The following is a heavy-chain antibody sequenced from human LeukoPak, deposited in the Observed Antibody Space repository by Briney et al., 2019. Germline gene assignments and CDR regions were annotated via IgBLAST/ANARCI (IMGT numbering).Heavy chain of an antibody. V-gene: IGHV3-7*05. Sequence: GGSLRLSCAASGFTFDDYGMTWVRQAPGKGLQWVANIKQDGSEKYYVDSVKGRFTISRDDAKKTLYLQMNSLRAEDTAVYYCARGWNGFDYWGQGTLVTVSS. CDR1: GFTFDDYG. D-gene: IGHD1-1*01. CDR2: IKQDGSEK. CDR3: ARGWNGFDY. J-gene: IGHJ4*02.